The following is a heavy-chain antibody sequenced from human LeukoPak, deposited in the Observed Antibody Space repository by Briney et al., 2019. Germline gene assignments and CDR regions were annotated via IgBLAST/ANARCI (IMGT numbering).Heavy chain of an antibody. CDR2: INHSGST. CDR3: AREVVGENWFDP. D-gene: IGHD2-15*01. V-gene: IGHV4-34*01. Sequence: PSETLSLTCAVYGGSFSGYYWSWIRQPPGKGLEWIGEINHSGSTYYNPSLKSRVTISVDTSKNQFSLKLSSVTAADTAVYYCAREVVGENWFDPWGQGTLVTVSS. CDR1: GGSFSGYY. J-gene: IGHJ5*02.